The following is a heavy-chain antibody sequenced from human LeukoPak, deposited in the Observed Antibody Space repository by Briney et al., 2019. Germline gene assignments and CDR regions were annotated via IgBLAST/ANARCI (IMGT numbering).Heavy chain of an antibody. CDR2: IYYSGST. D-gene: IGHD6-19*01. V-gene: IGHV4-59*08. J-gene: IGHJ4*02. CDR3: ALQTYSVAAFDY. CDR1: GGSISSYY. Sequence: PSETLSLTCTVSGGSISSYYWSWIRQPPGKGLEWIGYIYYSGSTNYNPSLESRVTISVDTSKNQFSLKLSSVTAADTAVYYCALQTYSVAAFDYWGQGTLVTASS.